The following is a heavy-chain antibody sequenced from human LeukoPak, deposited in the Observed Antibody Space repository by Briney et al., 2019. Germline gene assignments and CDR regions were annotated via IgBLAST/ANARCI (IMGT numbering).Heavy chain of an antibody. Sequence: GSLRLPCAASGFTFSSYSMNWVRQPPGKGLEWIGYIYSSGSTNYNPSLKSRVTISIDTSKNQFSLKLSSVTAADTAVYFCARDRRGYGSGSSPYYFDHWGQGSLVTVSS. V-gene: IGHV4-59*01. J-gene: IGHJ4*02. D-gene: IGHD3-10*01. CDR2: IYSSGST. CDR1: GFTFSSYS. CDR3: ARDRRGYGSGSSPYYFDH.